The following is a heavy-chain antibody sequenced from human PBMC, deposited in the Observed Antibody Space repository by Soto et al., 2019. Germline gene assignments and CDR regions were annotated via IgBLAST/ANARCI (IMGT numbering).Heavy chain of an antibody. Sequence: GGSLRLSCAASGFTFSSYGMHWVRQAPGKGLEWVAVIWYDGSNKYYADSVKGRFTISRDNAKNSLYLQMNSLRAEDTAVYYCATDKLGYCSDGRCYRPGYFENWGQGTPVTVSS. D-gene: IGHD2-15*01. CDR1: GFTFSSYG. CDR3: ATDKLGYCSDGRCYRPGYFEN. V-gene: IGHV3-33*01. J-gene: IGHJ4*02. CDR2: IWYDGSNK.